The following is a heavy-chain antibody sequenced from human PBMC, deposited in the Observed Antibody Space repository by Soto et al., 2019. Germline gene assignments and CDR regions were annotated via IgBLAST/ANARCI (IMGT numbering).Heavy chain of an antibody. CDR3: ARAGELPYYYYGMEV. D-gene: IGHD1-7*01. Sequence: QVQLVQSGGEVKKPGASVKVSCKASGYTFTTSGVSWVRQAPGQGLEWMGWVSGYNGNTKYEEKVHXXXTXXTDTSTSTAYLELRSLTTDDTAVYYCARAGELPYYYYGMEVWGQGTTVIVSS. J-gene: IGHJ6*02. CDR1: GYTFTTSG. CDR2: VSGYNGNT. V-gene: IGHV1-18*01.